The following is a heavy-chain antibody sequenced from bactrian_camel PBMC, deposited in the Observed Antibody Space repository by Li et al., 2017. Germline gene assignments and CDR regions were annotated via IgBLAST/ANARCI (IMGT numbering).Heavy chain of an antibody. V-gene: IGHV3S53*01. CDR1: EYTFNTNC. CDR3: AARGFCRGGIREAVFAE. CDR2: LDSDGST. D-gene: IGHD3*01. J-gene: IGHJ4*01. Sequence: HVQLVESGGGSVQAGGSLRLSCAAAEYTFNTNCMVWFRQPPGKEREGVAALDSDGSTSYHDYVKGRLTISKDNARNALRLQMNNLKLEDTDEYYCAARGFCRGGIREAVFAEWGQGTQVTVS.